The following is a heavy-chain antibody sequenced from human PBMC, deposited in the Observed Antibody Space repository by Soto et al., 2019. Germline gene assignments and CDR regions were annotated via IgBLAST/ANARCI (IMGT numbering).Heavy chain of an antibody. CDR3: AKDRRKQGYCSVFSCYSYSSYGMDV. CDR1: GFTFSSYG. D-gene: IGHD2-15*01. J-gene: IGHJ6*02. Sequence: PGGSLRLSCAASGFTFSSYGMHWVRQAPGKGLEWVAVISYDGSNKYYADSVKGRFTISRDNSKNTLYLQMNSLRAEDTAVYYCAKDRRKQGYCSVFSCYSYSSYGMDVWGQGPTVTVSS. CDR2: ISYDGSNK. V-gene: IGHV3-30*18.